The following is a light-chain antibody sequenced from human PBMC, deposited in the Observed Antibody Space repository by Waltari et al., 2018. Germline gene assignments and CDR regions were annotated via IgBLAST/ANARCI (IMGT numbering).Light chain of an antibody. V-gene: IGLV1-40*01. J-gene: IGLJ3*02. CDR2: ANT. Sequence: QSVLTQPPSVSGAPGQRVTVSCTGSTSNTGAGYSVQLYQQFPGRAPRLVIYANTYRPSGVPDRFSATKSGSSASLAITGLQAEDEADYYCQSYDKILSAWVFGGGTKVTVL. CDR3: QSYDKILSAWV. CDR1: TSNTGAGYS.